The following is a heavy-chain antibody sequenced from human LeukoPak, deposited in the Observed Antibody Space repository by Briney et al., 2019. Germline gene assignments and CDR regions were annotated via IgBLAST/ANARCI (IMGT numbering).Heavy chain of an antibody. J-gene: IGHJ5*02. D-gene: IGHD6-19*01. CDR1: GASISSGGYY. CDR3: ARDPIYSSGVGFDP. CDR2: IYHSGSN. V-gene: IGHV4-30-2*01. Sequence: PSQILSLTCTVSGASISSGGYYWSWIRQPPGKGLEWIGYIYHSGSNYYNPSLKSRVTISVDRSKNQFSLKLSSVTAADTAVYYCARDPIYSSGVGFDPWGQGTLVTVSS.